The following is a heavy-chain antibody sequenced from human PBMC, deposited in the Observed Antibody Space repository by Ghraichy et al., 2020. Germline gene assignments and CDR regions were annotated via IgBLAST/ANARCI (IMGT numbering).Heavy chain of an antibody. D-gene: IGHD6-19*01. CDR2: IKSKTDGGTT. Sequence: ETLSLTCAASGFTFSNAWMSWVRQAPGKGLEWVGRIKSKTDGGTTDYAAPVKGRFTISRDDSKNTLYLQMNSLKTEDTAVYYCTTDSGGWYYFDYWGQGTLVTVSS. CDR1: GFTFSNAW. CDR3: TTDSGGWYYFDY. J-gene: IGHJ4*02. V-gene: IGHV3-15*01.